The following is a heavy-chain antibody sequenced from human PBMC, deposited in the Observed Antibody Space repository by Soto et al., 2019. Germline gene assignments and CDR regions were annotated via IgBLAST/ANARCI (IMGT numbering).Heavy chain of an antibody. J-gene: IGHJ5*02. V-gene: IGHV4-30-4*01. CDR1: GGSISSGDYY. CDR3: ARGYAGTTLPFDP. Sequence: TLSLTCTVSGGSISSGDYYWSWIRQPPGKGLEWIGYIYYSGSTYYNPSLKSRVTISVDTSKNQFSLKLSSVTAADTAVYYCARGYAGTTLPFDPWGQGTLVTVSS. D-gene: IGHD1-7*01. CDR2: IYYSGST.